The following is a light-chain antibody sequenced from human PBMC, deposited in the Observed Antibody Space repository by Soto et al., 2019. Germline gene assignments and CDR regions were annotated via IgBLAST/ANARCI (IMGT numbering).Light chain of an antibody. Sequence: EVVMTQSPDTLSVSPGERATLSCRASQNINSNLAWYQQKPGQAPSLLIYGASIRVTGIPARFSGGGSGTDFTLTINSLQSEDFAVYFCQQYDNLPLTFGPGTKVDIK. CDR3: QQYDNLPLT. CDR1: QNINSN. CDR2: GAS. J-gene: IGKJ3*01. V-gene: IGKV3-15*01.